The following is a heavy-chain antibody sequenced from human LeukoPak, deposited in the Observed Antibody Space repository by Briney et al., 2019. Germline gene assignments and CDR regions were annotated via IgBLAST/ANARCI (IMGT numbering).Heavy chain of an antibody. J-gene: IGHJ4*02. CDR1: GFAVSSNY. D-gene: IGHD6-13*01. CDR3: ARTSSAVNTKGLDS. Sequence: PGGSLSLSSAASGFAVSSNYMTGVRQAPGKGREWGSVVYSGGSTEYADSVKGRFTISRDNSKNTLYLQMNSLRAEDTAVYYCARTSSAVNTKGLDSWGQGTLVTVSS. V-gene: IGHV3-53*01. CDR2: VYSGGST.